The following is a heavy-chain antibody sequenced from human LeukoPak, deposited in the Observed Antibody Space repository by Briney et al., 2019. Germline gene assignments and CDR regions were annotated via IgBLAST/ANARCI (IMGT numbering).Heavy chain of an antibody. CDR3: ASGYCSSTSCYRGPSFGY. J-gene: IGHJ4*02. CDR2: INPNSGGT. CDR1: GYTFTGYY. V-gene: IGHV1-2*02. Sequence: GASVKVSCKASGYTFTGYYMHWVRQAPGQGLEWMGRINPNSGGTNYAQKFQGRVTMTRDTSISTAYMELSRLRSDDTAVYYCASGYCSSTSCYRGPSFGYWGQGTLVTVSS. D-gene: IGHD2-2*02.